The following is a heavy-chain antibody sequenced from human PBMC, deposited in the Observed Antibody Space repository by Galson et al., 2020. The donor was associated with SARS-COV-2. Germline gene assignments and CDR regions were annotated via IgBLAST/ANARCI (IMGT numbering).Heavy chain of an antibody. J-gene: IGHJ4*02. D-gene: IGHD3-10*01. CDR2: IKSQTDSATI. CDR1: GFTFSNAW. V-gene: IGHV3-15*01. CDR3: STAESRDDYYGSGTYAG. Sequence: GGSLRLSCAASGFTFSNAWMSWVRQAPGKGLEWVGRIKSQTDSATIAYAAPVKGRFTISREDSKNTLYLQMNSRKTEDTAVYYCSTAESRDDYYGSGTYAGGDQGTRVTVSS.